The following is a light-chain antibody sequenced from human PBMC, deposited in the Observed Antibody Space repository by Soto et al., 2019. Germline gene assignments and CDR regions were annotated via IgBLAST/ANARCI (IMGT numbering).Light chain of an antibody. V-gene: IGLV4-69*01. CDR3: QTWGAGPLV. J-gene: IGLJ2*01. CDR1: SGHSSYA. CDR2: LNSDGSH. Sequence: QAVVTQSPSASASLGASVKLTCTLSSGHSSYAIAWHQQQPEKGPRYLMKLNSDGSHSKGDGIPDRFSGSSSGAERYLTISRLQSEDEADYYCQTWGAGPLVFGGGTKLTVL.